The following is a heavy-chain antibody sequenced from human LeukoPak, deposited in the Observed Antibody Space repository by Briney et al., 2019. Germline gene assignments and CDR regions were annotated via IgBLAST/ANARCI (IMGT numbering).Heavy chain of an antibody. CDR3: ATATITGGFDP. V-gene: IGHV1-24*01. CDR2: FDPEDGET. CDR1: GYTLTELS. J-gene: IGHJ5*02. Sequence: GASVKVSCKVSGYTLTELSMHWVRQAPGKGLEWMGGFDPEDGETIYAQKFQGRVTMTEDTSTDTAYMELSRLRPQDTAVYYCATATITGGFDPWGQGPLVTVYS. D-gene: IGHD3-9*01.